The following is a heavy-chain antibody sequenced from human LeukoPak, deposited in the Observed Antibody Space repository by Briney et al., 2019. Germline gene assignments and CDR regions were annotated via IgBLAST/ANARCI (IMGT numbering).Heavy chain of an antibody. CDR3: ARVRYSSSWYLPYYYYYYMDV. D-gene: IGHD6-13*01. CDR2: ISSSSSYI. J-gene: IGHJ6*03. V-gene: IGHV3-21*01. Sequence: GSLRLSCAASGFTFNTYNMNWVRQAPGKGLEWVSSISSSSSYIYYADSVKGRFTISRDNAKNSLYLQMDSLRAEDTAVYYCARVRYSSSWYLPYYYYYYMDVWGKGTTVTISS. CDR1: GFTFNTYN.